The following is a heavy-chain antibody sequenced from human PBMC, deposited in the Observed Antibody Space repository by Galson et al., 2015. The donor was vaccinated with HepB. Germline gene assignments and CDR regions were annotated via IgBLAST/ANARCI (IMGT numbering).Heavy chain of an antibody. Sequence: SVKVSCKASGYTFTGYYMHWVRQAPGQGLEWMGWINPNSGGTNSAQKFQGRVTMTGDTSISTAYMELSSLKSDDTAVYYCARGPPRIKVADYWGQGTLVTVSS. D-gene: IGHD2-15*01. J-gene: IGHJ4*02. V-gene: IGHV1-2*02. CDR3: ARGPPRIKVADY. CDR2: INPNSGGT. CDR1: GYTFTGYY.